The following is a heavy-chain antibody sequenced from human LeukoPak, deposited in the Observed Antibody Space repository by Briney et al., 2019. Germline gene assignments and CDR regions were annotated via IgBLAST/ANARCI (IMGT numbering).Heavy chain of an antibody. J-gene: IGHJ4*02. V-gene: IGHV3-21*01. CDR2: VNTVSSYI. CDR3: ARLRRNSDRSDVFYYYDH. Sequence: PGGSLRLSCAVSGFTVSDYSMNWVRQAPGKGLEWVASVNTVSSYIYYADSMRGRFTISRDNAKNSLFLQMNSLRAEDTAVYYCARLRRNSDRSDVFYYYDHWGQGTLVTVSS. D-gene: IGHD3-22*01. CDR1: GFTVSDYS.